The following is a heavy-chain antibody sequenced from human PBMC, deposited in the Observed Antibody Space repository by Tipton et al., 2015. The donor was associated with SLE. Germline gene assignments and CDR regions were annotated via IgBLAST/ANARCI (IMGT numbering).Heavy chain of an antibody. D-gene: IGHD3-10*01. Sequence: QLVQSGGGLVQPGGSLRLSCAASGFTFSSYEMNWVRQAPGKGLEWVGFIRSKAYGGTTEYAASVKGRFTISRDDSKSIAYLQMNSLKTEDTAVYYCTRSDGSCDYWGQGTLVTVSS. CDR3: TRSDGSCDY. J-gene: IGHJ4*02. CDR2: IRSKAYGGTT. V-gene: IGHV3-49*04. CDR1: GFTFSSYE.